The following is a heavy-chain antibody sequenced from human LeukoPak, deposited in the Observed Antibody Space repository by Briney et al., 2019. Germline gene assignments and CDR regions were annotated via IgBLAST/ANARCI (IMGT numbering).Heavy chain of an antibody. CDR1: GGSISSYY. V-gene: IGHV4-59*08. CDR2: IYYSGST. J-gene: IGHJ4*02. D-gene: IGHD2-21*02. CDR3: ARHGGDLFFDH. Sequence: SETLSLTCTVSGGSISSYYWSWIRQPPGKGLEWIGYIYYSGSTSYNPSLKSRVTISVDTPKNQFSLKLSSVTAADTAVYYCARHGGDLFFDHWGQGTLVTVSS.